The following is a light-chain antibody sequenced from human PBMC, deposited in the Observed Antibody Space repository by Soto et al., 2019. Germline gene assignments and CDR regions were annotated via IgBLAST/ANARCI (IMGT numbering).Light chain of an antibody. CDR3: QQSYSTLWT. J-gene: IGKJ1*01. CDR2: AAS. V-gene: IGKV1-39*01. Sequence: DIRMTQSPSSLSASVGDIVTITCRSSPSISSYLNWYQQKPGKAPKLLLYAASSLQSGVPSRFSGSGSGTDFTLTISSLQPEDFATYYCQQSYSTLWTFGQGTKVEIK. CDR1: PSISSY.